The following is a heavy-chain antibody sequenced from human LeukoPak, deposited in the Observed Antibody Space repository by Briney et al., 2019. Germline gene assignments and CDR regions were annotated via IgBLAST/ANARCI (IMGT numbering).Heavy chain of an antibody. D-gene: IGHD6-6*01. CDR3: AREYSSSSGRVFDC. CDR2: IYTSGST. J-gene: IGHJ4*02. Sequence: SETLSLTCTVSGGSISTYYWSWIRQPPGKGLEWIWRIYTSGSTNYNPSLKRRLTMSVDTSKNQFSLTLNSVTAADTAVYYCAREYSSSSGRVFDCWGQGTLVTVSS. V-gene: IGHV4-4*07. CDR1: GGSISTYY.